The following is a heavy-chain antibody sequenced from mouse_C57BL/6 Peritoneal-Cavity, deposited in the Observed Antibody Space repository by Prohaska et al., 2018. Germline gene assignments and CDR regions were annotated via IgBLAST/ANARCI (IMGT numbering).Heavy chain of an antibody. J-gene: IGHJ2*01. D-gene: IGHD1-3*01. CDR3: AEVVREGY. V-gene: IGHV1-19*01. Sequence: HGKSLEWIGVINPYNGGTSYNQKFKGKATLTVDKSSSTAYMELNSLTSEDSAVYYCAEVVREGYWGQGTTLTVSS. CDR2: INPYNGGT.